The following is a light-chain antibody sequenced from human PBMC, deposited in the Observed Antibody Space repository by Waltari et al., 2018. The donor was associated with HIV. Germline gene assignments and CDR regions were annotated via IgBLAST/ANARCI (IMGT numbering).Light chain of an antibody. CDR2: GAS. V-gene: IGKV3-20*01. J-gene: IGKJ2*01. CDR3: QQYGNSPRT. Sequence: EIVLTQSPGTLSLSSGERATLSCRASQTVTSDYLAWYQQKPGQAPRLLIYGASTRATGIPDRFSGSGSGTDFTLTISRLEPEDFAVYYCQQYGNSPRTFGQGTKLDIK. CDR1: QTVTSDY.